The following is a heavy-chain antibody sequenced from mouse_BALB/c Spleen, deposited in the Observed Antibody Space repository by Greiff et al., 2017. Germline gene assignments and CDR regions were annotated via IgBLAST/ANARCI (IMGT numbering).Heavy chain of an antibody. D-gene: IGHD4-1*01. Sequence: VQGVESGPGLVAPSQSLSITCTVSGFSLTSYGVHWVRQPPGKGLEWLGVIWAGGSTNYNSALMSRLSISKDNSKSQVFLKMNSLQTDDTAMYYCARGGGGTNWFAYWGQGTLVTVSA. V-gene: IGHV2-9*02. CDR1: GFSLTSYG. J-gene: IGHJ3*01. CDR2: IWAGGST. CDR3: ARGGGGTNWFAY.